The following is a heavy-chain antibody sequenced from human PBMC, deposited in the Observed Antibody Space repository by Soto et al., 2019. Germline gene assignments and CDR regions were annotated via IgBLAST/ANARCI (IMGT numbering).Heavy chain of an antibody. CDR3: ARMGNSTFGL. Sequence: QIQLQQSGPGLVKPSQTLSLTCAIFGDSVSNRGAAWEWIRQSPTRGLQWLGRTYYRSNWHYEYNDYTISVKSRITVNAYTSKNQFSLHLSSVTPEDTAVYYCARMGNSTFGLWGQGILVTVSS. J-gene: IGHJ4*02. D-gene: IGHD2-2*01. V-gene: IGHV6-1*01. CDR1: GDSVSNRGAA. CDR2: TYYRSNWHYEYN.